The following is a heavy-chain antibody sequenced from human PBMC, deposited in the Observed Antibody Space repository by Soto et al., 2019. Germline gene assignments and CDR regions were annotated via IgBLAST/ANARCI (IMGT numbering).Heavy chain of an antibody. CDR1: GFTFSSYE. V-gene: IGHV3-30-3*01. Sequence: PGGSLRLSCAASGFTFSSYEMNWVRQAPGKGLEWVAVVSKDGSVKYWIESVKGRFTLSRDNSKNTVYLEMNSLRPEDTGVYYCVRSRSGAVADSFDLWGQGTLVTVSS. CDR2: VSKDGSVK. CDR3: VRSRSGAVADSFDL. D-gene: IGHD3-10*01. J-gene: IGHJ4*02.